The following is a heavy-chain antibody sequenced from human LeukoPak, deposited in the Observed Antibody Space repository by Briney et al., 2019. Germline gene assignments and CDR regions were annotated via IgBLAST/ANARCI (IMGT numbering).Heavy chain of an antibody. D-gene: IGHD6-19*01. CDR1: GYTFTSYG. CDR2: ISGYNGNP. Sequence: ASVKVSCKASGYTFTSYGMSWVRQAPGQGLEWMGWISGYNGNPYYAQKFQGRVTMTIDTSTSTAYMDLRSLRSDDTAVYYCARDKSSGWYRRNAFDIWGQGTMVTVSS. CDR3: ARDKSSGWYRRNAFDI. J-gene: IGHJ3*02. V-gene: IGHV1-18*01.